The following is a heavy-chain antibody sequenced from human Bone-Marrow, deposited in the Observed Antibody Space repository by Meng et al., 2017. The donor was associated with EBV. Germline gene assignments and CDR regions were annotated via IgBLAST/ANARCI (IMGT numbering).Heavy chain of an antibody. Sequence: LEAGGGVVQGGGSLRLSCAVSRFTLAGNSMSGVRQAPGKGLEWVSDISGDGRTFYAESVKGRFTISGDKSKNTVFLQMNSLRAEDTAVYYCAGHGSNSAYWGQGTLVTVSS. CDR3: AGHGSNSAY. D-gene: IGHD4/OR15-4a*01. CDR2: ISGDGRT. J-gene: IGHJ4*02. CDR1: RFTLAGNS. V-gene: IGHV3-23*01.